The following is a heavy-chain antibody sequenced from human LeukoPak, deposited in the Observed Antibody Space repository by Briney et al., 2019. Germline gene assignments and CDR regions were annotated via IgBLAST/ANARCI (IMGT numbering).Heavy chain of an antibody. CDR3: ARAYSGYDFFDY. J-gene: IGHJ4*02. V-gene: IGHV1-69*13. Sequence: SVKVSCKASGGTVSRYAISWVRQATGQGLEWMGGIIPIFGTANYAQKFQGRVTITADESTSTAYMEVSSLRSEDTAVYYCARAYSGYDFFDYWGQGILVTVSS. CDR2: IIPIFGTA. D-gene: IGHD5-12*01. CDR1: GGTVSRYA.